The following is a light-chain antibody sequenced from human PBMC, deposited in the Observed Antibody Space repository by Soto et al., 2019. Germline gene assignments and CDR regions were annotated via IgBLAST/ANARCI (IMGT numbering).Light chain of an antibody. Sequence: EIVLTQSPGTLSLSPGERATLSCRATESVVSNYLAWYQLKPGQAPRLLIYGASNRATGIPARFSGSGSGTEFTLTISSLQSEDFAVYYCQQYNNWPTFGGGTNVDIK. V-gene: IGKV3D-15*01. J-gene: IGKJ4*01. CDR2: GAS. CDR1: ESVVSN. CDR3: QQYNNWPT.